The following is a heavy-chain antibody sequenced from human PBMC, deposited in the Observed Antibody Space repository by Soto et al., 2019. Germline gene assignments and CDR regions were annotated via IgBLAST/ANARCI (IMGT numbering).Heavy chain of an antibody. CDR1: GGTFNSYT. J-gene: IGHJ4*02. CDR2: IIPVLGVA. V-gene: IGHV1-69*02. CDR3: ARGGVAADGTLGN. D-gene: IGHD6-13*01. Sequence: QVQLVQSGAEVKGPGSSVRVSCTASGGTFNSYTISWVRQAPGQGPEWMGRIIPVLGVANYAQTFQGRVTITADKSTSTVYMDLSSLRSEDTAVYYCARGGVAADGTLGNWGQGTLVTVSS.